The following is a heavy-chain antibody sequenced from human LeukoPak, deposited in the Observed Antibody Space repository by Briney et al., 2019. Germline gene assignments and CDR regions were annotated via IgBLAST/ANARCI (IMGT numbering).Heavy chain of an antibody. J-gene: IGHJ4*02. CDR1: GFTFSSYG. Sequence: GGSLRLSCAASGFTFSSYGMHWVRQDPRKGLVWVSRINGDGRNINYADSVKGRFTISRDNSKNTLYLQMNSLRAEDTAVYYCAKDSEYGAPGRYFDYWGQGTLVTVSS. CDR2: INGDGRNI. D-gene: IGHD4/OR15-4a*01. CDR3: AKDSEYGAPGRYFDY. V-gene: IGHV3-NL1*01.